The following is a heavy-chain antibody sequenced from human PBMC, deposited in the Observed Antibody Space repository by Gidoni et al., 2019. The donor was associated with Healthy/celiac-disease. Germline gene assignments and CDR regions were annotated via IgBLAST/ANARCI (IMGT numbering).Heavy chain of an antibody. CDR3: AKGRYYSYAAHMDNWFDP. Sequence: EVQLLESGGGLVQPGGSLRLSCAASGFTFSSYAMSWVRQAPGKGLEWVSAISGSGGSTYYADSVKGRFTISRDNSKNTLYLQMNSLRAEDTAVYYCAKGRYYSYAAHMDNWFDPWGQGTLVTVSS. CDR1: GFTFSSYA. CDR2: ISGSGGST. J-gene: IGHJ5*02. D-gene: IGHD5-18*01. V-gene: IGHV3-23*01.